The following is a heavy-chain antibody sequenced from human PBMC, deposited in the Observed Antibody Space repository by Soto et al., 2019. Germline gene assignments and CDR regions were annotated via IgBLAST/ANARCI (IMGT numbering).Heavy chain of an antibody. Sequence: EVQLVESGGGLVKPGGSLRLSCAASGFTFSSYSMNWVRQAPGKGLEWVSSIISSSSYIYYADSVKGRFTISRDNAKNSLCLQINSRSADDTAVYYCAGAAEGSSNVCYPYYFDYLGQGTLVTVCS. CDR1: GFTFSSYS. CDR3: AGAAEGSSNVCYPYYFDY. CDR2: IISSSSYI. J-gene: IGHJ4*02. V-gene: IGHV3-21*06. D-gene: IGHD2-2*01.